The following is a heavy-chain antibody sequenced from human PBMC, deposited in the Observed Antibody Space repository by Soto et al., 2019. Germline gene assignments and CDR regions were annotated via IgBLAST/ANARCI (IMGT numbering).Heavy chain of an antibody. CDR2: INHSGST. CDR3: ATYSSGYYGPH. Sequence: PSETLSLTXAVYGGSFSGYYWSWIRQPPGKGLEWIGEINHSGSTNYNPSLKSRVTISVDTSKNQFSLKLSSVTAADTAVYYCATYSSGYYGPHWGQGTLVTVSS. J-gene: IGHJ4*02. CDR1: GGSFSGYY. V-gene: IGHV4-34*01. D-gene: IGHD3-22*01.